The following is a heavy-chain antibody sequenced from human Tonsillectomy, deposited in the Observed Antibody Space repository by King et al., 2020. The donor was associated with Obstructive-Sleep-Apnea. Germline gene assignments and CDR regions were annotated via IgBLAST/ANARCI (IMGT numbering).Heavy chain of an antibody. J-gene: IGHJ6*02. CDR1: GFSFGSYA. Sequence: VQLVESGGGVVLPGRSLTVSCAASGFSFGSYAMNWVSQSPGKGLEWGADISSYGIYKHIADSRERRITISRANSKNPLNMQMNSLRAEDTGLSYCAREEQYPNEVHAMGVWGQGTTVTVSS. CDR3: AREEQYPNEVHAMGV. V-gene: IGHV3-30*04. D-gene: IGHD2-2*01. CDR2: ISSYGIYK.